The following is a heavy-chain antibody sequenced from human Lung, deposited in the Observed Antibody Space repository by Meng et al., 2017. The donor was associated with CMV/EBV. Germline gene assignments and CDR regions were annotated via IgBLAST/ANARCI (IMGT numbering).Heavy chain of an antibody. CDR3: ARVSGYYYYGMDV. V-gene: IGHV4-59*01. CDR1: GGSISSYY. Sequence: SXTLSLXCTVSGGSISSYYWSWIRQPPGKGLEWTGYIYYSGSTNYNPSLKSRVTISVDTSKNQFSLKLSSVTAADTAVYYCARVSGYYYYGMDVWDQGTTVTVSS. J-gene: IGHJ6*02. CDR2: IYYSGST. D-gene: IGHD3-3*01.